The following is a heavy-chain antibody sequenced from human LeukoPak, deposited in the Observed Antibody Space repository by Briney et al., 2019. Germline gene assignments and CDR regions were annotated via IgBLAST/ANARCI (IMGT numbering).Heavy chain of an antibody. Sequence: GGSLRLSCAASGFTFSSYAMTWVRQAPGKGLEWVSAIGGSGGSTYYADSVKGRFTISRDNSKITLYLQMNSLRAEDTAVYYCAKEMYSTSWYYFDYWGQGTLSPSP. V-gene: IGHV3-23*01. D-gene: IGHD6-13*01. CDR1: GFTFSSYA. CDR3: AKEMYSTSWYYFDY. CDR2: IGGSGGST. J-gene: IGHJ4*02.